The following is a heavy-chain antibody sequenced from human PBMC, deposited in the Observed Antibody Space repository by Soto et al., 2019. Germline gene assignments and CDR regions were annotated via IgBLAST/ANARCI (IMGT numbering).Heavy chain of an antibody. CDR3: ARDLGNWTPRGWFDP. J-gene: IGHJ5*02. D-gene: IGHD1-20*01. Sequence: PSETHSLTCSVAGGTSVDYDGSWIRQKTGKGLEWMGYIYYSGTTTNYNPSLKSRVTLSVDTSKNQFSLKLNSVTAADTAVYYCARDLGNWTPRGWFDPWGQGTLVTVSS. CDR1: GGTSVDYD. V-gene: IGHV4-59*12. CDR2: IYYSGTT.